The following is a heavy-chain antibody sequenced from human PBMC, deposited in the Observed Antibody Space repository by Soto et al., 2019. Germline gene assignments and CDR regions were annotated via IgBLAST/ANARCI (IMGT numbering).Heavy chain of an antibody. V-gene: IGHV3-23*01. CDR3: AKVRPLRDCTSTSCLGAFDI. CDR2: ITASADST. D-gene: IGHD2-2*01. J-gene: IGHJ3*02. CDR1: AFTFRSYA. Sequence: EEQLLESGGGLVRPGGSLRLSCEASAFTFRSYAMSWVRQAPGKGLEWVSAITASADSTYYADSVKGRFTISRDNSKNTLYLRMNSVGAEDTAVYYCAKVRPLRDCTSTSCLGAFDIWGQGTMVTVS.